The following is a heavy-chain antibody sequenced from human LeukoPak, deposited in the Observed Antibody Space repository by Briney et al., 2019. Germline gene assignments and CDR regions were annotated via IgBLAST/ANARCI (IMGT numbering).Heavy chain of an antibody. J-gene: IGHJ6*03. CDR2: IYYSGST. CDR3: ARTLSSGYPNYFYYMDV. CDR1: GGSISSYY. Sequence: SGTLSLTCTVSGGSISSYYWSWIRQPPGKGLEWIGYIYYSGSTNYNPSLKSRVTISVDTSKNQFSLKLSSVTAADTAVYYCARTLSSGYPNYFYYMDVWGKGTTVTVSS. V-gene: IGHV4-59*01. D-gene: IGHD3-22*01.